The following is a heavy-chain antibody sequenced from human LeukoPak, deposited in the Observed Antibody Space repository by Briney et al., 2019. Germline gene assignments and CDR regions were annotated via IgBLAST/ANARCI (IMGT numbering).Heavy chain of an antibody. CDR3: ARGSSAHFIAPEY. CDR1: GFTFSNYL. D-gene: IGHD1-26*01. V-gene: IGHV3-74*01. CDR2: ISTDGSFT. J-gene: IGHJ4*01. Sequence: GGSLRLSCAASGFTFSNYLMHWVRQNPGKGLVWISRISTDGSFTNYADSVKGRFSISRDNAKNTLYLQMNSLRVEDTAVYFCARGSSAHFIAPEYWGHGTLVTVSS.